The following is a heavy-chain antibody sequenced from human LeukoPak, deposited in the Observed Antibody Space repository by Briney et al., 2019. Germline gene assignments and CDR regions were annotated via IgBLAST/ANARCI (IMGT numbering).Heavy chain of an antibody. J-gene: IGHJ5*02. V-gene: IGHV4-59*01. Sequence: PSETLSLTCTVSGGSINSYYWSWIRQPPGKGLEWIGYIYYSGSTEYNPSLMSRVTISVDASKNQFSLKMSSVTAADTAVYYCARARDGHINNWFDPWGQGTLVTVSS. CDR2: IYYSGST. CDR1: GGSINSYY. CDR3: ARARDGHINNWFDP. D-gene: IGHD5-24*01.